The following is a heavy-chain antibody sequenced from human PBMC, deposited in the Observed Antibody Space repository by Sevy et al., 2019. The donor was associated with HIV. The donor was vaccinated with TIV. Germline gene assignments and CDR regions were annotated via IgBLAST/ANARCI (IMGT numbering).Heavy chain of an antibody. Sequence: GGSLRLSCAASGFTFDDYGMHWVRQAPGKGLEWVSGISWNSATIVYADSAKGRFTISRDNARNSLYLQMNSPRVEDMAFCCCAKGAGSSLLSAIAYWGQGTLVTVSS. V-gene: IGHV3-9*03. CDR3: AKGAGSSLLSAIAY. D-gene: IGHD2-15*01. J-gene: IGHJ4*02. CDR1: GFTFDDYG. CDR2: ISWNSATI.